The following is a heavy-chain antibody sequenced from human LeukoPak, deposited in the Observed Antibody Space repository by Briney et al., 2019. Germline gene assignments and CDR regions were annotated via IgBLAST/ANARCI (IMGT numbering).Heavy chain of an antibody. V-gene: IGHV1-2*02. D-gene: IGHD3-22*01. CDR1: GYTFTGYY. CDR3: ARGAFDSSGYLAY. CDR2: IKPSSGGT. Sequence: ASVKVSCKASGYTFTGYYMHWVRQAPGQGLEWMGWIKPSSGGTNYAQKFQGRVTMTKDTSIATAYMELRRLRSDDTAVYCCARGAFDSSGYLAYWGQGTLVTVSS. J-gene: IGHJ4*02.